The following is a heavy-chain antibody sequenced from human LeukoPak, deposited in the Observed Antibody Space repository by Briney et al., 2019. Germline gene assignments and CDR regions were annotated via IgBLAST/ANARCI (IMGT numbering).Heavy chain of an antibody. V-gene: IGHV3-23*01. CDR1: GFTFNNYA. CDR2: ISGSGAST. Sequence: GGSLRLSCAASGFTFNNYAMTWVRQAPGKGLEWVSGISGSGASTFYADSVKGRFTISRDSSKKTLYLQMNSLRAEDTAVYYCARGGGLDIWGQGTMVTVSS. CDR3: ARGGGLDI. J-gene: IGHJ3*02.